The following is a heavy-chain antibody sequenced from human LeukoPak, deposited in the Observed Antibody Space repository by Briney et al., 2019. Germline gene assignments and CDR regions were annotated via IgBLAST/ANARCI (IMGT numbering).Heavy chain of an antibody. J-gene: IGHJ4*02. CDR2: ISSSGSTI. Sequence: GGSLRLSCAASGFTFSSYAMHWVRQAPGKGLEWVSYISSSGSTIYYADSVKGRFTISRDNAKNSLYLQMNSLRAEDTAVYYCARERAMAIFDYWGQGTLVTVSS. CDR3: ARERAMAIFDY. CDR1: GFTFSSYA. D-gene: IGHD5-18*01. V-gene: IGHV3-48*03.